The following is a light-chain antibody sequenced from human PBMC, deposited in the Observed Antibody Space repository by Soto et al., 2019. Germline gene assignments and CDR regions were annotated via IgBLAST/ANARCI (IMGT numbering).Light chain of an antibody. V-gene: IGLV2-14*01. J-gene: IGLJ3*02. CDR1: SSDVGGYNY. CDR2: EVS. Sequence: QSALTQPASVSGSPGQSITISCTGTSSDVGGYNYVSWYQQHPGKAPKLMIYEVSNRPSGVSNRFSGSKSGNTASLTISGLQAEDDGDYYCSSYRSSNTQVFGGGTKLTVL. CDR3: SSYRSSNTQV.